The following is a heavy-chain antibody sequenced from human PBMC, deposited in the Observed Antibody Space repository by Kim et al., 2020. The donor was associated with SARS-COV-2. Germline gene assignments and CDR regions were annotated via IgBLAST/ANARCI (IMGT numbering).Heavy chain of an antibody. CDR3: ARVPGIGLQRVFDY. Sequence: QTLQGRVTKTTDTSTSTAYMELRSLRSDDTAVYYCARVPGIGLQRVFDYWGQGTLVTVSS. J-gene: IGHJ4*02. D-gene: IGHD4-4*01. V-gene: IGHV1-18*01.